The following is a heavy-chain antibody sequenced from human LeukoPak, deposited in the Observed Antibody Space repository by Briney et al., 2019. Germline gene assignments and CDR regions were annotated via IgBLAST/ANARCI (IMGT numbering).Heavy chain of an antibody. D-gene: IGHD6-13*01. Sequence: MSSSGSTIYYADSVKGRFTISRDNAKNSLYLQMNSLRAEDTAVYYCASETYSGSWTDPWGQGTLVTVSS. J-gene: IGHJ5*02. V-gene: IGHV3-11*04. CDR3: ASETYSGSWTDP. CDR2: MSSSGSTI.